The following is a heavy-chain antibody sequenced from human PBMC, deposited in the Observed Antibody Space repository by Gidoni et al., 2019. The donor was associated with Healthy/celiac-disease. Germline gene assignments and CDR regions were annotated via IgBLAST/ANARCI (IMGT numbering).Heavy chain of an antibody. J-gene: IGHJ5*02. CDR2: MYPGESIT. D-gene: IGHD3-10*01. V-gene: IGHV5-51*01. CDR1: GYSFTSYW. CDR3: ARLECGESPGGPVHWFDP. Sequence: EVQLVQSGAEVKQPGASLKISRKGSGYSFTSYWTGWVRQMPGKGLEWMGVMYPGESITRYSPSYQGQVTNSADKSISTAYLQWSSLKASDTAMYYCARLECGESPGGPVHWFDPWGQGTLVTVSS.